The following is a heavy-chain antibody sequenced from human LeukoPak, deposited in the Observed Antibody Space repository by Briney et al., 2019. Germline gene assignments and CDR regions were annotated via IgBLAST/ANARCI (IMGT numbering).Heavy chain of an antibody. CDR2: ISYDGSNK. J-gene: IGHJ6*02. V-gene: IGHV3-30*18. D-gene: IGHD3-22*01. CDR1: GFTFSRYG. Sequence: GGSLRLSCAASGFTFSRYGMHWVRQAPGKGLEWVAVISYDGSNKYYADSVKGRFTISRDNSKNTPYLQMNSLRAEDTAVYYCAKDPHYDSSVIGGIYYYYGMDVWGQGTTVTVSS. CDR3: AKDPHYDSSVIGGIYYYYGMDV.